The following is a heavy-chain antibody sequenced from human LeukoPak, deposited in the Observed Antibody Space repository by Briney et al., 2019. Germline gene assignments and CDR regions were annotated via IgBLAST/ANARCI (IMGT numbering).Heavy chain of an antibody. Sequence: PGGSLRLSCAASGFTFINYSLNWVRLAPGKGLEWVSHITSSSSTIYYADSVKGRFTISRDNAKNSLYLQMNSLRAEDTAVYYCARVTNRWLRPDAFDIWGQGTMVTVSS. CDR1: GFTFINYS. J-gene: IGHJ3*02. V-gene: IGHV3-48*04. D-gene: IGHD5-24*01. CDR3: ARVTNRWLRPDAFDI. CDR2: ITSSSSTI.